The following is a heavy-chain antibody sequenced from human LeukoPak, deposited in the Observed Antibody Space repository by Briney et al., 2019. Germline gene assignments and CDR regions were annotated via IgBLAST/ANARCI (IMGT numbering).Heavy chain of an antibody. CDR1: GFIFNSHS. CDR2: ISSTSSYI. J-gene: IGHJ3*02. D-gene: IGHD3-22*01. CDR3: AKDPNSSGYPDAFDI. Sequence: PGGSLRLSCAASGFIFNSHSMNWVRQAPGKGLEWVSSISSTSSYIYYADSVKSRFTISRDNAKNSLYLQMNSLRAEDTAFYYCAKDPNSSGYPDAFDIWGQGTMVTVSS. V-gene: IGHV3-21*04.